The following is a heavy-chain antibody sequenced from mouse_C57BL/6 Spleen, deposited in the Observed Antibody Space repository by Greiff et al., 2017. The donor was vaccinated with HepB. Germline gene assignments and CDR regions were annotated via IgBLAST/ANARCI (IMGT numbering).Heavy chain of an antibody. D-gene: IGHD2-5*01. CDR2: INPNYGTT. V-gene: IGHV1-39*01. CDR1: GYSFTDYN. CDR3: ARSAYYSNYVGNFDY. Sequence: VQLKQSGPELVKPGASVKISCKASGYSFTDYNMNWVKQSNGKSLEWIGVINPNYGTTSYNQKFKGKATLTVDQSSSTAYMQLNSLTSEDSAVYYCARSAYYSNYVGNFDYWGQGTTLTVSS. J-gene: IGHJ2*01.